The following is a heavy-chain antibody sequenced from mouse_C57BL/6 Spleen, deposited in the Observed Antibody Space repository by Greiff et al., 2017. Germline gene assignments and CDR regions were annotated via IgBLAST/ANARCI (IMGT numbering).Heavy chain of an antibody. J-gene: IGHJ4*01. Sequence: QVQLKESGAELVKPGASVKISCKASGYAFSSYWMHWVKQRPGKGLEWIGQIYPGDGDTNYNGKFKGKATLTADKSSSTAYMQLSSLTSEDSAVYFCARSGLGRVYAMDYWGQGTSVTVSS. CDR3: ARSGLGRVYAMDY. V-gene: IGHV1-80*01. D-gene: IGHD4-1*01. CDR1: GYAFSSYW. CDR2: IYPGDGDT.